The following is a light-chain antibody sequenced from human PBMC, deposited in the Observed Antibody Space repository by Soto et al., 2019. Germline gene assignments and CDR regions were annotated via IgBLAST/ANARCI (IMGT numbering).Light chain of an antibody. V-gene: IGKV1-9*01. Sequence: DIPLTQSPSFLSASVGDRVTITCRARQGISNFLAWYQQKPGKAPKLLIYAASTLQSGVPSRFSGSGSGTEFTLTISSLQPEDFAVYYCQQYNNWPLFGQGTKLEIK. CDR2: AAS. CDR3: QQYNNWPL. CDR1: QGISNF. J-gene: IGKJ2*01.